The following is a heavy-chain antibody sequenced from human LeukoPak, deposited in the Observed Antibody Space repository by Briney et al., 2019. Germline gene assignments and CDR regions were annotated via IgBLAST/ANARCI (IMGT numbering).Heavy chain of an antibody. CDR1: GFTFSRHA. CDR2: ISYDGSNK. V-gene: IGHV3-30-3*01. CDR3: ARDGEWRWLQLYGNYFDY. D-gene: IGHD5-24*01. J-gene: IGHJ4*02. Sequence: PGRSLRLSCAASGFTFSRHAMHWVRQAPGKGLEWVAVISYDGSNKYYADSVKGRFTISRDNSKNTLYLQMNSLRAEDTAVYYCARDGEWRWLQLYGNYFDYWGQGTLVTVSS.